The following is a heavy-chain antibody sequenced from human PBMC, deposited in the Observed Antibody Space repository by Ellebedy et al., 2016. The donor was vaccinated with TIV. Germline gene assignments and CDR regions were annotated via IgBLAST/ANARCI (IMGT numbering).Heavy chain of an antibody. D-gene: IGHD5-24*01. CDR1: GGSISSSSYY. V-gene: IGHV4-39*01. Sequence: MPSETLSLTCTVSGGSISSSSYYWGWIRQPPGKGLEWIGSIYYSGSTYYNPSLKSRVTISVDTSKNQFSLKLSSVTAADTAVYYCARHGEGARWLPGDYWGQGTLVTVSS. CDR2: IYYSGST. CDR3: ARHGEGARWLPGDY. J-gene: IGHJ4*02.